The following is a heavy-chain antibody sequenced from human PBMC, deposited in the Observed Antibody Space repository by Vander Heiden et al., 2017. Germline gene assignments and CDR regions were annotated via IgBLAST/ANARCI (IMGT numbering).Heavy chain of an antibody. CDR3: AREGREAGGLDV. CDR1: GFTFSSYW. J-gene: IGHJ6*02. CDR2: IKQHGSEK. D-gene: IGHD3-10*01. V-gene: IGHV3-7*01. Sequence: EVQLVESGGDLIQPGGSLRLSCAASGFTFSSYWMSWVRQAPGKGLELVANIKQHGSEKNYVDSVKGRFTISRDNGKNSLYPQMNSLRAEDTAVYYCAREGREAGGLDVWGQGTTVTVSS.